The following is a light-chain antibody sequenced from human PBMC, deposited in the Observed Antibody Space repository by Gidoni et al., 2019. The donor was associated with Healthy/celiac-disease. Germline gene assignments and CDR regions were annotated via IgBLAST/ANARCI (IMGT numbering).Light chain of an antibody. CDR1: QSISSY. Sequence: DIRFTQSPSTLFASVGDRVTITCRASQSISSYLHWYQQKPGKAPKLLIYAASSLQSGVPSRFSGSGSGTDFTLTISSLQPEDFATYYCQQSYSTPRTFGQGTKVEIK. J-gene: IGKJ1*01. V-gene: IGKV1-39*01. CDR3: QQSYSTPRT. CDR2: AAS.